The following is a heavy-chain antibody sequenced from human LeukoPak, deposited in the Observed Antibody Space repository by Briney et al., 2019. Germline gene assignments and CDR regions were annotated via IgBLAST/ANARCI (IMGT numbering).Heavy chain of an antibody. V-gene: IGHV3-53*01. D-gene: IGHD3-3*02. Sequence: PGGSLRLSCAASGFTVGTHYMNWVRQAPGKGLEWVSIIYSGATTYYADSVKGRFTISRDTSKNTVSLQMSSLRAEDTAVYFCARVGDHFHWNLDLWGRGTLVTVSS. CDR1: GFTVGTHY. J-gene: IGHJ2*01. CDR2: IYSGATT. CDR3: ARVGDHFHWNLDL.